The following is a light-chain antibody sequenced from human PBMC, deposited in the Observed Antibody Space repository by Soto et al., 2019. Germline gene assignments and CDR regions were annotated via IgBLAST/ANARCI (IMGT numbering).Light chain of an antibody. V-gene: IGLV1-40*01. CDR3: QSYDSSLSGYV. Sequence: QSVLTQPPSVSGAPGQRVTISCTGSSSNIGAGYDVHWYQQLPGTAPKLLIYGNSTRPSGVPDRLSGSKSGTSASLAITGLQAEDEADYYCQSYDSSLSGYVFGTGTKLTVL. J-gene: IGLJ1*01. CDR2: GNS. CDR1: SSNIGAGYD.